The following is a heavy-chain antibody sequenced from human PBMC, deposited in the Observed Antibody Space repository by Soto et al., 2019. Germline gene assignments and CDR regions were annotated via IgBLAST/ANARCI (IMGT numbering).Heavy chain of an antibody. CDR2: IKQDGSEK. CDR3: AAYYDFWSGTLHDY. D-gene: IGHD3-3*01. V-gene: IGHV3-7*01. Sequence: EVRLVESGGGLVQPGGSLRLSFAASGFTFSSYCMIWVRQAPGEGLEWVANIKQDGSEKYYVDSVKGRFTISRDNAKNSLYRQMNSLRAEGTAVYYCAAYYDFWSGTLHDYWGQGTLVTVSS. J-gene: IGHJ4*02. CDR1: GFTFSSYC.